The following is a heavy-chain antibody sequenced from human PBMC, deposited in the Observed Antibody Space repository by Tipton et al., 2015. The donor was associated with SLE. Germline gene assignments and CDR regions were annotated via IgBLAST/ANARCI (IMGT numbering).Heavy chain of an antibody. CDR3: ARVRFLALQY. D-gene: IGHD3-3*01. V-gene: IGHV4-34*01. CDR1: GGSFSGYY. J-gene: IGHJ4*02. Sequence: TLSLTCAVYGGSFSGYYWSWIRQPPGKGLEWIGEINHSGSTNYNPSLKSRVTISVDTSKNQFSLKLSSVTAADTAVYYCARVRFLALQYWGQGTLVTVSS. CDR2: INHSGST.